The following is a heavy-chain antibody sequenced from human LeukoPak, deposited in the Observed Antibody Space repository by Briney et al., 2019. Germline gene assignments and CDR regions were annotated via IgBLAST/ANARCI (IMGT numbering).Heavy chain of an antibody. Sequence: SETLSLTCTVSGGSISSYYWSWIRQPPGKGLEWIGYIYYSGSTNYNPSLKSRVTISVDTSKNQFSLKLSSVTAADTAVYYCATLIAVAGPYYFDYWGQGTLVTVSS. CDR3: ATLIAVAGPYYFDY. CDR2: IYYSGST. J-gene: IGHJ4*02. V-gene: IGHV4-59*08. CDR1: GGSISSYY. D-gene: IGHD6-19*01.